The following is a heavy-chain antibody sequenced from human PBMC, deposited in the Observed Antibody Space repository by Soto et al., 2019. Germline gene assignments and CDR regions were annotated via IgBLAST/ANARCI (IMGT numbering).Heavy chain of an antibody. CDR3: ARGYTPYYDSSDYYFGEDY. J-gene: IGHJ4*02. Sequence: QVQLVQSGAEVKKPGASVRVSCKASGYTFTNYRIHWVRQAPGQGLEWMGFINPSGGSTSYAQKFQGRVTMTRDTSTSTVFMELSSLRSEDTAVYYCARGYTPYYDSSDYYFGEDYWGQGTLVTVSS. CDR1: GYTFTNYR. D-gene: IGHD3-22*01. CDR2: INPSGGST. V-gene: IGHV1-46*01.